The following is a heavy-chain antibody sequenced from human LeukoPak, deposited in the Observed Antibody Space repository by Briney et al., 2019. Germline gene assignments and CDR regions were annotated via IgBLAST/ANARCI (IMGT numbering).Heavy chain of an antibody. Sequence: SETLSLTCTVSGYSISSGYYWGWIRQPPGKGLEWIGSIYHSGSTYYNPSLKSRVTISVDTSKNQFSLKLSSVTAADTAVHYCARVITMVRGVETKGDYWGQGTLVTVSS. V-gene: IGHV4-38-2*02. D-gene: IGHD3-10*01. CDR3: ARVITMVRGVETKGDY. CDR2: IYHSGST. J-gene: IGHJ4*02. CDR1: GYSISSGYY.